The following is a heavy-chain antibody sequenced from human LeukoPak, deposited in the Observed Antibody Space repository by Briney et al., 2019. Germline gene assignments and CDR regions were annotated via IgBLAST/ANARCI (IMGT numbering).Heavy chain of an antibody. J-gene: IGHJ4*02. Sequence: PSETLSLTCTVSGGSISSYYWSWMRQPPGKGLEWIGYIYYSGSTNYNPSLKSRVTISVDTSKNQFSLKLSSVTAADTAVYYCARQLYSSGWSFDYWGQGTLVTVSS. CDR1: GGSISSYY. V-gene: IGHV4-59*01. CDR3: ARQLYSSGWSFDY. D-gene: IGHD6-19*01. CDR2: IYYSGST.